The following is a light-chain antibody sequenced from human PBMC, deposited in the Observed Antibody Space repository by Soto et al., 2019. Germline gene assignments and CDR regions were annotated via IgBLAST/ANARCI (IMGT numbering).Light chain of an antibody. V-gene: IGKV3-20*01. CDR1: QSVSSSY. J-gene: IGKJ1*01. Sequence: EIGLTQSPGTLSLSPGERATLSCRASQSVSSSYLAWYQQKAGQAPRLLIYGASSRAIGIPDRFSGSGSGTDFTLSISRLEPEDFAVYYCLQYGGSPTFGQGTKVEIK. CDR3: LQYGGSPT. CDR2: GAS.